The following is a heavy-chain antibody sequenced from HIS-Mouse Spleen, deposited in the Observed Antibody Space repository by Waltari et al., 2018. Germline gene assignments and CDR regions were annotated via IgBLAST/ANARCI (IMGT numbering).Heavy chain of an antibody. CDR2: ISGSGGST. V-gene: IGHV3-23*01. D-gene: IGHD6-19*01. Sequence: EVQLLESGGGLVQPGVSLRLSCAASGFTFSCDAMCWVRQAPGKGLELVSAISGSGGSTYYADSVKGRFTISRDNSKNTLYLQMNSLRAEDTAVYYCAKDRQWLVRIYFDYWGQGTLVTVSS. CDR3: AKDRQWLVRIYFDY. CDR1: GFTFSCDA. J-gene: IGHJ4*02.